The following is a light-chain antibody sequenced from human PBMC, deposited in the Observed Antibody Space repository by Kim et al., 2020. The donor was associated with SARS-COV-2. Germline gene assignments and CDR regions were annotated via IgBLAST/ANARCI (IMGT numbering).Light chain of an antibody. Sequence: EIVMTQSPPTLSVSPGERATLSCRASQSVSSNLAWYQQKPGQAPRLLIYGASTRATGIPARFSGSASGTEFTLTISSLQSEDFALYHCQQYNNWPLTFGGGTKLEIK. J-gene: IGKJ4*01. CDR2: GAS. CDR1: QSVSSN. CDR3: QQYNNWPLT. V-gene: IGKV3-15*01.